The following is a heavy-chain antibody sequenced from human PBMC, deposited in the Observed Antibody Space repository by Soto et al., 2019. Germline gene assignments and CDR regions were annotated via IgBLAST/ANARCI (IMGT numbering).Heavy chain of an antibody. J-gene: IGHJ3*02. CDR1: GFTFSTYA. CDR3: AKFRYYDSSGYYPYDAFDI. D-gene: IGHD3-22*01. Sequence: VGSLRLSCAASGFTFSTYAMHWVCQAPGKGLEWVALISFDGTKRYYSDSFKGRFTISRDNSENTLYLQMNSLRVEDTAVYYCAKFRYYDSSGYYPYDAFDIWGQGTKVTVSS. CDR2: ISFDGTKR. V-gene: IGHV3-30*18.